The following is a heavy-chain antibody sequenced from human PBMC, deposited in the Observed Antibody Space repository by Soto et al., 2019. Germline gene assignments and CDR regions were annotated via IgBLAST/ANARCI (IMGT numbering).Heavy chain of an antibody. D-gene: IGHD3-22*01. V-gene: IGHV1-69*13. CDR3: AREGYYYDSSGYYYFDY. CDR2: IIPIFGTA. J-gene: IGHJ4*02. Sequence: ASVKVSCKASGGTFSSYAISWVRQAPGQGLEWMGGIIPIFGTANYAQKFHGRVTITADESTSTAYMELSSLRSEDTAVYYCAREGYYYDSSGYYYFDYWGQGTLVTVSS. CDR1: GGTFSSYA.